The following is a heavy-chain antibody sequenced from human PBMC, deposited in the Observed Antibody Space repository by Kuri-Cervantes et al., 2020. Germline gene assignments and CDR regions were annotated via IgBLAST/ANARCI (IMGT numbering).Heavy chain of an antibody. CDR2: ISAYNGNT. CDR1: GYTFTSYG. Sequence: ASVKVSCKASGYTFTSYGISWVRQAPGQGLEWMGWISAYNGNTNYAQKLQGRVTMTTDTSTSAAYMELRSLRSDDTAVYYRAVIHCSSTSCYSFSDYYYGMDVWGQGTTVTVSS. J-gene: IGHJ6*02. CDR3: AVIHCSSTSCYSFSDYYYGMDV. V-gene: IGHV1-18*01. D-gene: IGHD2-2*01.